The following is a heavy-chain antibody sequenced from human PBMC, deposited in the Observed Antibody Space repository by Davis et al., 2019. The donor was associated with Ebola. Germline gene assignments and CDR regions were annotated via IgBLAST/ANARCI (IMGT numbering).Heavy chain of an antibody. D-gene: IGHD5-24*01. CDR1: GYIFTGYY. CDR3: ARDRDPRNYYYMDV. Sequence: ASVTVSCKASGYIFTGYYLHWVRQAPGQGLEWMGWMNPNSGGTSYAQKFQGRVTMTRDTSISTAYMELNRLRSDDTAVYYRARDRDPRNYYYMDVWGKGTTVTVSS. V-gene: IGHV1-2*02. J-gene: IGHJ6*03. CDR2: MNPNSGGT.